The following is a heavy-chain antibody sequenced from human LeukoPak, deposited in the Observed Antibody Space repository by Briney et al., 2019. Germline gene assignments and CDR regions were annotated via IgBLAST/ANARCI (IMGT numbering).Heavy chain of an antibody. Sequence: KPSETLSLTCTVSGGSISSSSYYWGWIRQPPGKGLEWIGSIHYSGITNYNPSLKSRVTISVDTSKNQFSLKLSSVTAADTAVYYCARGYCSGGSCYSYYYYNYMDVWGKGTTVTVSS. J-gene: IGHJ6*03. CDR3: ARGYCSGGSCYSYYYYNYMDV. CDR2: IHYSGIT. D-gene: IGHD2-15*01. V-gene: IGHV4-39*07. CDR1: GGSISSSSYY.